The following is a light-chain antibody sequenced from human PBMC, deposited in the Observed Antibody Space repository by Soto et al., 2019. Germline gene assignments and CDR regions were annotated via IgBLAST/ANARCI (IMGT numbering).Light chain of an antibody. J-gene: IGKJ1*01. CDR1: QSVSSDY. CDR2: GAS. Sequence: EIVLTQSPGTLSLSPGERATLSCRASQSVSSDYFAWYQQKRGQAPRLLIYGASNRATGIPDRFSGSGSGTAFTPPISSLQPRDFSVYYCQQYDRSPWTFGQGTKVEIK. V-gene: IGKV3-20*01. CDR3: QQYDRSPWT.